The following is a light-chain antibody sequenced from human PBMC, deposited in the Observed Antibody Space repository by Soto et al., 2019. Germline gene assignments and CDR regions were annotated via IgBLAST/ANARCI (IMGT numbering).Light chain of an antibody. Sequence: EFVLTQSPGTLSLSPGERVTLSCRASQSVSNSFLAWYQQKPGQAPRLLAAGAASRATGIPDRFSGSGSGTDFALSISRLEPEDSAVYYCQQYVSSPWTFGQGTKVEIK. V-gene: IGKV3-20*01. CDR2: GAA. CDR1: QSVSNSF. J-gene: IGKJ1*01. CDR3: QQYVSSPWT.